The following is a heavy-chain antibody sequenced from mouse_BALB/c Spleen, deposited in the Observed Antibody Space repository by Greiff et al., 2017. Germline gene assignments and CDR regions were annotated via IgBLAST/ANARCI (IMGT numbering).Heavy chain of an antibody. CDR2: ISSGSSTI. D-gene: IGHD1-1*01. V-gene: IGHV5-17*02. Sequence: EVKLVESGGGLVQPGGSRKLSCAASGFTFSSFGMHWVRQAPEKGLEWVAYISSGSSTIYYADTVKGRFTISRDNPKNTLFLQMTSLRSEDKAMYYCAREGYYGSSYYFDYWGQGTTLTVSS. CDR3: AREGYYGSSYYFDY. CDR1: GFTFSSFG. J-gene: IGHJ2*01.